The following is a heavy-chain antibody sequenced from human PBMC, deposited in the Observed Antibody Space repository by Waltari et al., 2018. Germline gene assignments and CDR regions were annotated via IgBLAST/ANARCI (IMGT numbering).Heavy chain of an antibody. J-gene: IGHJ4*02. D-gene: IGHD3-22*01. CDR3: ARLSSPYYYDSSGYYLDY. CDR1: GGSFSGYY. Sequence: QVQLQQWGAGLLKPSETLSLTCAVYGGSFSGYYWTWLRQPPGQGLEWIGEINHSGSTNYNPSLKSRVTISVDTSKNQFSLKLSSVTAADTAVYYCARLSSPYYYDSSGYYLDYWGQGTLVTVSS. CDR2: INHSGST. V-gene: IGHV4-34*01.